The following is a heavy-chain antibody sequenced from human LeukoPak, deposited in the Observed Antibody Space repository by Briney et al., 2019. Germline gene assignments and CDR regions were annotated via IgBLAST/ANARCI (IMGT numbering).Heavy chain of an antibody. V-gene: IGHV1-2*02. CDR2: INPNSGGT. CDR1: GYTFTGYY. CDR3: ARLVRGGYYMDV. Sequence: ASVKVSCKASGYTFTGYYMHWVRQAPGQGLEWMGWINPNSGGTNYAQKFQGRVTMTRDTSISTAYMELSRLRSDDMAVYYCARLVRGGYYMDVRGKGTTVTVSS. D-gene: IGHD3-10*01. J-gene: IGHJ6*03.